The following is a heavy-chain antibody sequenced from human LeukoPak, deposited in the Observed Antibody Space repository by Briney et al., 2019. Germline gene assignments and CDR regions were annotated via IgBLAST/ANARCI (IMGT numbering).Heavy chain of an antibody. D-gene: IGHD3-3*01. V-gene: IGHV1-58*02. J-gene: IGHJ5*02. CDR1: GFTFPNSA. Sequence: SVKVSCKASGFTFPNSAMQWVRQARGQRLELIGWIVLGAGNTVYSHKFHDRVTITRDISTNTAYMELDSLGSEDTAVYYCAAQRGASLHDFWSTRLFDPWGQGTLVTVSS. CDR2: IVLGAGNT. CDR3: AAQRGASLHDFWSTRLFDP.